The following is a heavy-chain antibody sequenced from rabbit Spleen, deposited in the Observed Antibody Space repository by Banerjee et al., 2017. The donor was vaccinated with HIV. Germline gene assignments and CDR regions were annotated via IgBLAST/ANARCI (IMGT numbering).Heavy chain of an antibody. CDR2: IYASSGSA. Sequence: QSLVESGGGLVQPEGSLTLTCTASGFSFSSSQYMCWVRQAPGKGLEWIACIYASSGSAYYASWAKGRFTISKTSSTTVTLQMTSLTAADTATYFCARSAGGDGGYAYASNLWGPGTLVTVS. CDR3: ARSAGGDGGYAYASNL. J-gene: IGHJ4*01. D-gene: IGHD6-1*01. V-gene: IGHV1S40*01. CDR1: GFSFSSSQY.